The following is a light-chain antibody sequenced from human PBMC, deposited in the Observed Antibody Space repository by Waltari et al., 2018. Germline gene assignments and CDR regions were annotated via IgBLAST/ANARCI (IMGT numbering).Light chain of an antibody. CDR2: DTS. Sequence: EIVLTQSPATLSLSPGERATLSCRARQSVEMYLAWYQQRPGQAPRLLIYDTSNRATDIPARFSGSGSETDFSLTISSLEPEDFAVYYCQQRRNWPLTFGGGTKVEIK. V-gene: IGKV3-11*01. J-gene: IGKJ4*01. CDR3: QQRRNWPLT. CDR1: QSVEMY.